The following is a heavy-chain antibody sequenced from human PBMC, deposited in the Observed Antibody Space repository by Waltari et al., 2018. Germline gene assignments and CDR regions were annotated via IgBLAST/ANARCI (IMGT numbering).Heavy chain of an antibody. Sequence: EVQLVESGGGLVQPGGSLRLSCAASGFTFSSYSMNWVRQAPGKGLEWVSYISSSSSTIYYAYFVKGRFTISRDNAKNSLYLQMNSLRAEDTAVYYCARDSAGRVVVDAFDIWGQGTMVTVSS. D-gene: IGHD2-15*01. CDR3: ARDSAGRVVVDAFDI. CDR1: GFTFSSYS. J-gene: IGHJ3*02. V-gene: IGHV3-48*01. CDR2: ISSSSSTI.